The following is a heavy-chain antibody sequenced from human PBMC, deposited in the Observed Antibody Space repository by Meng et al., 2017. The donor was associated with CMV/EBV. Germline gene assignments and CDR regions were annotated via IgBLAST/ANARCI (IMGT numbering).Heavy chain of an antibody. V-gene: IGHV3-13*03. CDR2: IGTAGDT. D-gene: IGHD3-22*01. J-gene: IGHJ4*02. Sequence: GGSLRLSCAACGFTFSSYDMHWVRQATGKGLEWVSAIGTAGDTYYPGSVKGQFTISRDNAKNSLYLQMNSLRAEDTAVYYCARGPDSSGYYSVDYWGQGTLVTVSS. CDR1: GFTFSSYD. CDR3: ARGPDSSGYYSVDY.